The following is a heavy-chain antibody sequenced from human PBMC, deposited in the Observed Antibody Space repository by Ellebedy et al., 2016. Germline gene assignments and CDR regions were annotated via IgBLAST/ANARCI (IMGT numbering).Heavy chain of an antibody. D-gene: IGHD5-18*01. V-gene: IGHV4-59*08. J-gene: IGHJ5*02. CDR3: ARQTNSYGWSGDCFDP. CDR2: IYYNGGT. CDR1: VGSISNYY. Sequence: SETLSLTCTVSVGSISNYYWSWIRQPPGKGLEWIGYIYYNGGTNYNPSLKSRVSISLDTSKNQFSLRFSSVTAADTAVYYCARQTNSYGWSGDCFDPWGQGTLVTVSS.